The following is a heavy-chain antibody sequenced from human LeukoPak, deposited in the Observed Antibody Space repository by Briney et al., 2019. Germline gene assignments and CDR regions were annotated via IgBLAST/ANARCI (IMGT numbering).Heavy chain of an antibody. J-gene: IGHJ4*02. CDR3: ASPPEYSSSWYAAIDY. CDR2: ISYDGTNK. D-gene: IGHD6-13*01. V-gene: IGHV3-30*04. CDR1: GFTFSSYA. Sequence: PGGSLRLSCAASGFTFSSYAVHWVRQAPGKGLEWVAVISYDGTNKYYADSVKGRFTISRDNSKNTPYLQMNSLRAEDTAVYYCASPPEYSSSWYAAIDYWGQGTLVTVSS.